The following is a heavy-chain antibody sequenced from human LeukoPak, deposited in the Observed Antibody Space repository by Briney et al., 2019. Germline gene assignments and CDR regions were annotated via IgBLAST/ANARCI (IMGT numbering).Heavy chain of an antibody. CDR1: GFSFSDFF. V-gene: IGHV3-72*01. Sequence: PGGSLRLSCAVSGFSFSDFFMDWVRQAPGKGLEWIGRSRNKENNYAAEYAASVKGRFTISRDDSKDSLYLQLSSLKTEDTAVYYCTRENYWNLDYWGQGTLVTVPS. D-gene: IGHD1-1*01. J-gene: IGHJ4*02. CDR2: SRNKENNYAA. CDR3: TRENYWNLDY.